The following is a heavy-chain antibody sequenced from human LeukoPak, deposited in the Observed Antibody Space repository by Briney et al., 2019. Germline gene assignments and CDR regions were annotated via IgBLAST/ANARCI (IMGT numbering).Heavy chain of an antibody. V-gene: IGHV4-59*08. CDR2: IYYSGST. CDR1: GGSISSYY. J-gene: IGHJ4*02. D-gene: IGHD6-19*01. CDR3: ARRGHSSGLGWYYFDY. Sequence: SETLSLTCTVSGGSISSYYWSWTRQPPGKGLEWIGYIYYSGSTNYNPSLKSRVTISVDTSKNQFSLKLSSVTAADTAVYYCARRGHSSGLGWYYFDYWGQGTLVTVSS.